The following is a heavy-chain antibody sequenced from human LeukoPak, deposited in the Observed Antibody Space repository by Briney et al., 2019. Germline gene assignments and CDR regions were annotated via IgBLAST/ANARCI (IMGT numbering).Heavy chain of an antibody. Sequence: PGRSLRLSCAASGFTFSRYTMHWVRQAPGKGLEWVAVISFYENNAYYADSVKGRFTISRDDSKNTLFLKMNSLTTEDTAVYYCARDPSEYFDYWGQGTLVTVSS. CDR1: GFTFSRYT. CDR2: ISFYENNA. V-gene: IGHV3-30*04. CDR3: ARDPSEYFDY. J-gene: IGHJ4*02.